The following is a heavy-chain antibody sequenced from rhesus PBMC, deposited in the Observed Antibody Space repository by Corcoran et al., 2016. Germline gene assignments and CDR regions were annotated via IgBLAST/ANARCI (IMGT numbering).Heavy chain of an antibody. V-gene: IGHV4-122*02. Sequence: QLQLQESGPGLVKPSETLSLTCAVSGYSISSGYGWSWIRQPPGKGLEWIGYISYSGSTSYNPSLKSRVTISRVTSKNQFSLKLSSVTAADTAVYYCAREGVRGHFDYWGQGVLVTVSS. D-gene: IGHD1-44*02. J-gene: IGHJ4*01. CDR1: GYSISSGYG. CDR2: ISYSGST. CDR3: AREGVRGHFDY.